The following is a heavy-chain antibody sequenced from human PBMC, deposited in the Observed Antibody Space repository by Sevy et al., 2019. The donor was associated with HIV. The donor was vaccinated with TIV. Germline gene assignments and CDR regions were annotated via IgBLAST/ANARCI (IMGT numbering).Heavy chain of an antibody. V-gene: IGHV3-48*02. CDR1: GFTFSSYS. Sequence: GGSLRLSCAASGFTFSSYSMNWVRQAPGKGLEWVSYISSSSSTIYYADSVKGRFTSSRDNAKNSLYLQMNSLRDEDTAVYYCARGDYDFWSGDYYYYYGMDVWGQGTTVTVSS. CDR2: ISSSSSTI. J-gene: IGHJ6*02. D-gene: IGHD3-3*01. CDR3: ARGDYDFWSGDYYYYYGMDV.